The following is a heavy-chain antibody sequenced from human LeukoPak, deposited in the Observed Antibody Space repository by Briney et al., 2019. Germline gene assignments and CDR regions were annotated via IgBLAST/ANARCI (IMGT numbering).Heavy chain of an antibody. J-gene: IGHJ4*02. V-gene: IGHV3-49*02. CDR1: GFTLRSYT. CDR2: IRSKTYGGTT. CDR3: TRGVGQQLIPPDY. D-gene: IGHD6-13*01. Sequence: PGGSLRLSCAASGFTLRSYTMNWVRQAPGKGLEWVGFIRSKTYGGTTGYAASVKDTFTISRDDSKSVVYLQMNSLKTEDTAFYYCTRGVGQQLIPPDYWGQGTLVTVSS.